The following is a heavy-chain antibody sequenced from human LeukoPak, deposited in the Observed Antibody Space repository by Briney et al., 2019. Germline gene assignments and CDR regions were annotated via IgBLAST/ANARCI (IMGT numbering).Heavy chain of an antibody. Sequence: SQTLSLTCTVSGGSISSSSYYWGWLRQPPGKGLEWFGSIYYSGSTYYNPSLKSRVTISVDTSKNPFSLKLGSVTAADTAVYYCASRFTMVPLWGQGTLVTVSS. CDR1: GGSISSSSYY. CDR2: IYYSGST. D-gene: IGHD3-10*01. CDR3: ASRFTMVPL. V-gene: IGHV4-39*01. J-gene: IGHJ4*02.